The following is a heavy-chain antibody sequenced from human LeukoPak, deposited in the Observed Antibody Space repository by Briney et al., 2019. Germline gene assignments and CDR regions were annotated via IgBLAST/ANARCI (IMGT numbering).Heavy chain of an antibody. CDR3: AKEPKNYYFDY. V-gene: IGHV3-23*01. Sequence: PGASLSLSCAASGFTFSSYAMSWVRQATGKGLEWVSAISGSGGSTYYADSVKGRFTISRDNSKNTLYLQMNGQGADYTSVYYGAKEPKNYYFDYWGQGTLVTVSS. CDR2: ISGSGGST. CDR1: GFTFSSYA. J-gene: IGHJ4*02.